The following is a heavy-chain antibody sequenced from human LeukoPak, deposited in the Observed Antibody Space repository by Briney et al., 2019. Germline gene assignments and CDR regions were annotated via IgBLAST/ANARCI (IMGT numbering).Heavy chain of an antibody. CDR1: GFTFSDYC. Sequence: GGSLRLSCAASGFTFSDYCMSWIRQAPGKGLEWVSYISSSGSTIYYADSVKGRFTISRDNAKNSLYLQMNSLRAEDTAVYYCAKDRRAMASGWFDPWGQGTLVTVSS. V-gene: IGHV3-11*04. J-gene: IGHJ5*02. CDR3: AKDRRAMASGWFDP. CDR2: ISSSGSTI. D-gene: IGHD5-18*01.